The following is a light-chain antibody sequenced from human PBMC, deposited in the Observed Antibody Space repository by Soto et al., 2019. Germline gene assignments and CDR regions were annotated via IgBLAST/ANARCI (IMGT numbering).Light chain of an antibody. CDR2: DAT. V-gene: IGLV2-23*01. CDR3: CSYAGDSTGV. Sequence: QSALAQPASVSGSPGQSITISCTGSSSDVGSYKFVSWFQQNPGKAPKLIIYDATKRPSGVSDRFSGSKSDYTASLTISGLQAEDEADYYCCSYAGDSTGVFGGGTKVTVL. CDR1: SSDVGSYKF. J-gene: IGLJ3*02.